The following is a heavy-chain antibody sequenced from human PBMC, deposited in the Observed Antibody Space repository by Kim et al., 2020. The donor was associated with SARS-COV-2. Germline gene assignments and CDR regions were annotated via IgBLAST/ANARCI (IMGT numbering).Heavy chain of an antibody. Sequence: GGSLRLSCAASGFDFYAYAMNWIRQAPGRGLEWVSGIVRSSDKYYAESVNGRFTISRDTSNNLVYLQMNSLRVEDTAIYYCAKDRISGDGFWEFDYWGQGILFTVSS. CDR2: IVRSSDK. CDR1: GFDFYAYA. D-gene: IGHD3-3*01. J-gene: IGHJ4*02. V-gene: IGHV3-23*01. CDR3: AKDRISGDGFWEFDY.